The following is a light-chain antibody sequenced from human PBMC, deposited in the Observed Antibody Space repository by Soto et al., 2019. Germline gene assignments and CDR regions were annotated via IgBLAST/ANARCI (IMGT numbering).Light chain of an antibody. J-gene: IGKJ1*01. V-gene: IGKV3-20*01. CDR2: DAS. CDR3: QQYGSSTWT. CDR1: QSVINSY. Sequence: EIVLTQSPGTLSLSPGERATLSCRASQSVINSYLAWYQQNPGQAPRLLMYDASNRATGIADRFSGSGSGTDFTLTISRLEPEDFAVYYCQQYGSSTWTFGQGTKVDIK.